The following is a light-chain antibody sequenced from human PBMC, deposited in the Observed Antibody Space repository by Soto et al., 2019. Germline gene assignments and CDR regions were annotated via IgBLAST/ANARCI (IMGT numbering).Light chain of an antibody. V-gene: IGKV1-5*01. CDR3: QQYGRSPLT. CDR1: QSISSW. J-gene: IGKJ4*01. CDR2: GAS. Sequence: DIQMTQSPSTLSASVGDRVTITCRASQSISSWLAWYQQKPGKAPKLLINGASSRATGIPDRFSGSGSGTDFTLTISRLEPEDFAVYYCQQYGRSPLTFGGGTKVDIK.